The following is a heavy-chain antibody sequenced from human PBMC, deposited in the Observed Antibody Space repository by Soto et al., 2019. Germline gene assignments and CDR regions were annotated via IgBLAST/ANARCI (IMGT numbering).Heavy chain of an antibody. V-gene: IGHV1-18*01. CDR2: ISAYNGNT. CDR1: GYTFTSYG. CDR3: ARDYKHISAGGNIWGSYRYPYYFDY. Sequence: QVQLVQSGAEVKKPGASVKVSCKASGYTFTSYGISWVRQAPGQGLEWMGWISAYNGNTNYAQKLQGRVTMTTDTSTSRDYWELRSRRSDDTAVYYCARDYKHISAGGNIWGSYRYPYYFDYWGQGTLVTVSS. D-gene: IGHD3-16*02. J-gene: IGHJ4*02.